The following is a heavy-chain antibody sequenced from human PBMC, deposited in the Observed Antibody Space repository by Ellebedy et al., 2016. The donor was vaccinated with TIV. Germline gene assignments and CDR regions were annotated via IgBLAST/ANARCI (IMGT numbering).Heavy chain of an antibody. V-gene: IGHV5-51*01. D-gene: IGHD4-17*01. CDR3: ARDYGDYNYGMDV. CDR2: IYPGDSDT. J-gene: IGHJ6*02. Sequence: KVSCKGSGYSFTSYWIGWVRQMPGKGLEWMGIIYPGDSDTRYSPSFQGQVTISADKSISTAYLQWSSLKASDTAMYYCARDYGDYNYGMDVWGQGTTVTVSS. CDR1: GYSFTSYW.